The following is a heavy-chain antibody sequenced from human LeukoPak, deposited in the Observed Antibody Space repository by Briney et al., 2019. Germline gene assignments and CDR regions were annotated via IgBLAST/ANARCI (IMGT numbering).Heavy chain of an antibody. CDR1: GFTFSSYG. Sequence: GGSLRLSCAASGFTFSSYGMHWVRQAPGRGLEWVEVIWYDGSNKYYADSVKGRFTISRDNSKNTLYLQMNSLRAEDTAVYYCAKVGFPDYWGQGTLVTVSS. V-gene: IGHV3-33*06. D-gene: IGHD2-15*01. J-gene: IGHJ4*02. CDR3: AKVGFPDY. CDR2: IWYDGSNK.